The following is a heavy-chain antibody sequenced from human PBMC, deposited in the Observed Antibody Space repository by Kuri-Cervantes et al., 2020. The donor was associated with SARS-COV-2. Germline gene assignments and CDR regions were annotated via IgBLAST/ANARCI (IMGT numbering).Heavy chain of an antibody. V-gene: IGHV3-48*03. J-gene: IGHJ4*02. Sequence: GESLKISCAASGFTFSSYEMNWVRQAPGKGLEWVSYISSSGSTIYYADSVKGRLTISRDNAKNSLYLQMNSLRAEDTAVYYCAKTKGVDTAMDCIDYWGQGTLVTVSS. D-gene: IGHD5-18*01. CDR2: ISSSGSTI. CDR3: AKTKGVDTAMDCIDY. CDR1: GFTFSSYE.